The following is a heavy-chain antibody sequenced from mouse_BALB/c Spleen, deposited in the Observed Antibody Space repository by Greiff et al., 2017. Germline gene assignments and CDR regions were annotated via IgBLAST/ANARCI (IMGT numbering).Heavy chain of an antibody. Sequence: EVQLQQSGPGLVKPSQSLSLTCTVTGYSITSDYAWNWIRQFPGNKLEWMGYISYSGSTSYNPSLRSRISITRDTSKNQFFLQLNSVTTEDTATYYCARNYGSSNWYFDVWGAGTTVTVSS. CDR3: ARNYGSSNWYFDV. V-gene: IGHV3-2*02. J-gene: IGHJ1*01. CDR1: GYSITSDYA. D-gene: IGHD1-1*01. CDR2: ISYSGST.